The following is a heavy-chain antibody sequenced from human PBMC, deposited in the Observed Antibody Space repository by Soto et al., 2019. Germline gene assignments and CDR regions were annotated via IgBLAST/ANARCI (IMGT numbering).Heavy chain of an antibody. Sequence: QVQLVESGGGLVKPGGSLRLSCAASGFTFSDYYMSWIRQAPGKGLEWVSYISSSGSTRHYADSVKGRFTISRDIPKNFLYVQMNSLRAEDTAVYYCARGDDSSGSLYFDYWGQGTLVTVSS. CDR3: ARGDDSSGSLYFDY. J-gene: IGHJ4*02. CDR1: GFTFSDYY. D-gene: IGHD3-22*01. CDR2: ISSSGSTR. V-gene: IGHV3-11*01.